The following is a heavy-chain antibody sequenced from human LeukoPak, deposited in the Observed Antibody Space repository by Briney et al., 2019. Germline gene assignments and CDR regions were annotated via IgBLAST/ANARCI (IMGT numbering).Heavy chain of an antibody. CDR2: ISNSGTAI. CDR1: GFTFSDCY. Sequence: GGSLRLSCAASGFTFSDCYMSWIRQAPGKGLEWVSSISNSGTAIYYADSVKGRFTISRDHAKNSLYLQMNSLGAGDTAVYYCARDGWIAARFVDFWGQGTLVTVSS. V-gene: IGHV3-11*04. D-gene: IGHD6-6*01. J-gene: IGHJ4*02. CDR3: ARDGWIAARFVDF.